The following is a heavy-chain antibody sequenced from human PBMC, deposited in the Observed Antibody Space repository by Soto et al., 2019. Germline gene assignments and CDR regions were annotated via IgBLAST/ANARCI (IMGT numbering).Heavy chain of an antibody. CDR1: GGSISSYY. Sequence: ASETLSLTCTVSGGSISSYYWSWIRQPPGKGLEWIGYIYYSGSTNYNPSLKSRVTISVDTSKNQFSLKLSSVTAADTAVYYCAILSPLDYPEYFQHWGQGTLVTVSS. D-gene: IGHD4-17*01. V-gene: IGHV4-59*01. CDR2: IYYSGST. J-gene: IGHJ1*01. CDR3: AILSPLDYPEYFQH.